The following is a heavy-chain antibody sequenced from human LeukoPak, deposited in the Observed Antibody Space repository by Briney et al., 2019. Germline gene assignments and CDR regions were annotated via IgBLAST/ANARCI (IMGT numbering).Heavy chain of an antibody. CDR3: AKGGKWDVTPFDY. CDR1: GFTFTSYS. V-gene: IGHV3-23*01. CDR2: ISGGGGST. D-gene: IGHD1-26*01. J-gene: IGHJ4*02. Sequence: PGGSLRLSWAASGFTFTSYSMNWVSQAPGKGLEWVSTISGGGGSTYYADSVKGRFTISRDNSKNTLYLQVNSLRAEDTAVYYCAKGGKWDVTPFDYWGQGTLVTVSS.